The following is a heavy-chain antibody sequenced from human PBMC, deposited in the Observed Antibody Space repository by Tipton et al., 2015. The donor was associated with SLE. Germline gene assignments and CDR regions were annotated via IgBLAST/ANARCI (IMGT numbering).Heavy chain of an antibody. CDR3: AKDLYSSGVAAAGIPTFDS. CDR2: IGGSGGRT. V-gene: IGHV3-23*01. Sequence: SLRLSCAASGFTFSSYAMSWVRQAPGKGLEWVSAIGGSGGRTHYADSVKGRFTISRDNSKNTLYLQMNSLRAEDTAVYCCAKDLYSSGVAAAGIPTFDSWGQGTLVTVSS. CDR1: GFTFSSYA. D-gene: IGHD6-13*01. J-gene: IGHJ4*02.